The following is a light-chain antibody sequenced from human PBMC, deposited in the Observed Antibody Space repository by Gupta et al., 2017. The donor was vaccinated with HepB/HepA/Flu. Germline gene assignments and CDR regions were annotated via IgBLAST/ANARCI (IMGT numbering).Light chain of an antibody. Sequence: DIVMTQSPNSLAVSLGEKATINCRSSQSVLYNSDKKNYLAWYQHKLGQPPKLLIYWASTRESGVPDRFRGSGSGTDFTLTISSLQAEDVAIYYCHQYYTTPSSFDQGTKLEIK. CDR2: WAS. J-gene: IGKJ2*04. CDR1: QSVLYNSDKKNY. V-gene: IGKV4-1*01. CDR3: HQYYTTPSS.